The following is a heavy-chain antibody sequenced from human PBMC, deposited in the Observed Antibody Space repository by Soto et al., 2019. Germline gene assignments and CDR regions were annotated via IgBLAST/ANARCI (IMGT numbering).Heavy chain of an antibody. CDR3: ARDKITGLFDY. V-gene: IGHV4-34*01. CDR1: DGNIICYY. D-gene: IGHD2-8*02. J-gene: IGHJ4*02. CDR2: INHSGST. Sequence: LETKSLTCAVYDGNIICYYWTWISKKTGTGLEWIGEINHSGSTNYNPSLKSRVTISVDTSKNQFSLKLTSVTAADTAVYYCARDKITGLFDYWGQGTLVTVSS.